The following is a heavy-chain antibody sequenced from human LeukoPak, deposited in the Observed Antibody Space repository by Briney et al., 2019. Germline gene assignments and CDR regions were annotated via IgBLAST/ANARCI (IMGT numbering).Heavy chain of an antibody. J-gene: IGHJ4*02. CDR3: ARDPPSATDYYKYFDY. CDR2: IWYDGSNK. CDR1: GFTFSSYG. Sequence: QAGNSLRLSCAASGFTFSSYGMHWVRQAPGKGLEWVAHIWYDGSNKFYADSVKGRFTISRDNSKDTLYLQMNSLRADDTAVYYCARDPPSATDYYKYFDYWGQGTLVTVSS. V-gene: IGHV3-33*01. D-gene: IGHD3-9*01.